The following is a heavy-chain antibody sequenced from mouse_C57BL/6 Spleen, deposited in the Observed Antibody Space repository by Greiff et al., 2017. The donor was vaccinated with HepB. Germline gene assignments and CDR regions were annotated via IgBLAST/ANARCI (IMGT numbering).Heavy chain of an antibody. V-gene: IGHV1-18*01. Sequence: VQLKESGPELVKPGASVKIPCKASGYTFTDYNMDWVKQSHGKSLEWIGDINPNNGGTIYNQKFKGEATLTVDKSSSTAYMELRSLTSEDTAVYYCARWGDGYSPAYWGQGTLVTVSA. J-gene: IGHJ3*01. CDR3: ARWGDGYSPAY. D-gene: IGHD2-3*01. CDR2: INPNNGGT. CDR1: GYTFTDYN.